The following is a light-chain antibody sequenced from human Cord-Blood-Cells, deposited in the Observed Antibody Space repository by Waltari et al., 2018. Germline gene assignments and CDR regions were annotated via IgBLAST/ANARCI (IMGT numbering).Light chain of an antibody. J-gene: IGLJ3*02. CDR2: EGS. V-gene: IGLV2-23*01. Sequence: QSALTQPAPVSGSPGQSITISCTGTSSDVGSYNLVSLYQQHPGKAPKLMIYEGSKRPSGVSNRFSGSKSGNTASLTISGLQAEDEADYYCCSYAGSSTSRVFGGGTKLTVL. CDR3: CSYAGSSTSRV. CDR1: SSDVGSYNL.